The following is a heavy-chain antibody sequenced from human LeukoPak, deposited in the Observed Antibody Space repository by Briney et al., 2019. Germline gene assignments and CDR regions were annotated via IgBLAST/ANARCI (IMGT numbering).Heavy chain of an antibody. D-gene: IGHD3-22*01. CDR1: GASISSSNYY. Sequence: SETLSLTCTVSGASISSSNYYWGWIRQPPGKGLEWIGTIYPSGSTDYNPSLKSRVTISLDTSKNQFSLKLSSVTAADTAVYYCATNYYDSSGYYLGEYFHHWGQGTLVTVSS. CDR2: IYPSGST. V-gene: IGHV4-39*07. CDR3: ATNYYDSSGYYLGEYFHH. J-gene: IGHJ1*01.